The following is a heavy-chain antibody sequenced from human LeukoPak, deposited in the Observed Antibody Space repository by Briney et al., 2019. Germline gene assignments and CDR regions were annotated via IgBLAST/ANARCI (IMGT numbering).Heavy chain of an antibody. D-gene: IGHD5-12*01. V-gene: IGHV4-61*01. CDR3: ARDLGRGYSGYDYVAAFDI. CDR1: GGSVSSGSYY. J-gene: IGHJ3*02. Sequence: SDTLSLTCTVSGGSVSSGSYYWSWIRQPPGKGLEWIGYIYYSGSINYNPSLKSRVTISVDTSKNQFSLKLSSVTAADTAVYYCARDLGRGYSGYDYVAAFDIWGQGTMVTVSS. CDR2: IYYSGSI.